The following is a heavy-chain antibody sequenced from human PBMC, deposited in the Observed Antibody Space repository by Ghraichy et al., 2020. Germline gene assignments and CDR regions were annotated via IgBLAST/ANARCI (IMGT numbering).Heavy chain of an antibody. V-gene: IGHV3-74*01. D-gene: IGHD2-2*01. Sequence: GGSLRLSCAASGFTFSSYWMHWVRQAPGKGLVWVSRINSDGSSTSYADSVKGRFTISRDNAKNTLYLQMNSLRAEDTAVYYCAREEIVVVPAAVYYYGMDVWGQGTTVTVSS. J-gene: IGHJ6*02. CDR3: AREEIVVVPAAVYYYGMDV. CDR1: GFTFSSYW. CDR2: INSDGSST.